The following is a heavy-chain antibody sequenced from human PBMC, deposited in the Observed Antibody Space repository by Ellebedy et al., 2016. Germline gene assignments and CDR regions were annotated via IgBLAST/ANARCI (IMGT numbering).Heavy chain of an antibody. J-gene: IGHJ4*02. CDR3: ARGPPRVTGDGKVWGYYFDY. CDR1: GGSFSGYS. Sequence: GSLRLXXAVYGGSFSGYSWSWIRQPPGKGLEWIGEINHSGSTNYNPSLKSRVTISVDTSKSQFSLKLTSVTAADTAVYYCARGPPRVTGDGKVWGYYFDYWGQGTLVTVSS. V-gene: IGHV4-34*01. CDR2: INHSGST. D-gene: IGHD7-27*01.